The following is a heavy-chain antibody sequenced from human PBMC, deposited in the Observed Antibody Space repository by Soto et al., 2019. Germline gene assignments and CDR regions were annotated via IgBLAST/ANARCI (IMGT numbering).Heavy chain of an antibody. D-gene: IGHD2-21*02. CDR2: IYYSGST. J-gene: IGHJ4*02. Sequence: PSETLSLTCTVSGGSITSSYYWSWIRQPPGKGLEWIGYIYYSGSTYYNPSLKSRVTISVDTSKNQFSLKLSSVTAADTAVYYCARAAYCGGDCYLFDYWGQGTLVTVSS. V-gene: IGHV4-30-4*01. CDR1: GGSITSSYY. CDR3: ARAAYCGGDCYLFDY.